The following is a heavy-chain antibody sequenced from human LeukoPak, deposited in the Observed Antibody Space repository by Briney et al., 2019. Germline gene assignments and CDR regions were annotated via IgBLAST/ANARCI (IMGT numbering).Heavy chain of an antibody. CDR2: INHSGST. CDR3: ARAASIVVVVAAEPGFDY. D-gene: IGHD2-15*01. V-gene: IGHV4-34*01. J-gene: IGHJ4*02. Sequence: PSETLSLTCAVYGGSFSGYDWSWVRQSPGKGLEWIGEINHSGSTNYNPSLKSRVTISVDTSKNQFSLKLSSVTAADTAVYYCARAASIVVVVAAEPGFDYWGQGTLVTVSS. CDR1: GGSFSGYD.